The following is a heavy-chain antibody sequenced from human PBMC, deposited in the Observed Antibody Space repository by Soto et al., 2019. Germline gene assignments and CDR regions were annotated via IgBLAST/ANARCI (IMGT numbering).Heavy chain of an antibody. D-gene: IGHD3-22*01. CDR3: ARDHGDYYDSSGYSGMDV. V-gene: IGHV1-46*01. Sequence: QVQLVRSGAEVKKPGASVKVSCKASGYTFTSYYMHWVRQAPGQGLEWMGIINPSGGSTSYAQKFQGRVTLNRDTSTSTVYMELSSLRSEDTAVYCCARDHGDYYDSSGYSGMDVWGQGTTVTVSS. CDR1: GYTFTSYY. CDR2: INPSGGST. J-gene: IGHJ6*02.